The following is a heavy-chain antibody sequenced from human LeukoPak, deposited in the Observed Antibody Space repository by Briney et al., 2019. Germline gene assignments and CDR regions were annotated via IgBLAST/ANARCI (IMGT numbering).Heavy chain of an antibody. CDR1: GFTFSIYE. V-gene: IGHV3-48*03. CDR2: ISTGGGTI. CDR3: ARIRADSSGYYYKYFDF. J-gene: IGHJ4*02. Sequence: AGSLRLSCVVSGFTFSIYEMNWARQAPGKGLERVSYISTGGGTIYYADSVKGRFTISKDNAKNSLYMQMNSLRAEDTAVYYCARIRADSSGYYYKYFDFWGQGTLVTVSS. D-gene: IGHD3-22*01.